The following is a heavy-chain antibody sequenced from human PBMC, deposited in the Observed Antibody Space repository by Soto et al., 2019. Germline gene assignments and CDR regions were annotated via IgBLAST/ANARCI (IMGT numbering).Heavy chain of an antibody. CDR1: GFTFSSYA. J-gene: IGHJ4*02. CDR3: ARGYYIVVVVAANRLPANY. Sequence: QVQLVESGGGVVQPGRSLRLSCAASGFTFSSYAMHWVRQAPGKGLEWVAVISYDGSNKYYADSVKGRFTISRDNSKNTLYLQMNSLRAEDTAVYYCARGYYIVVVVAANRLPANYWGQGTLVTVSS. D-gene: IGHD2-15*01. V-gene: IGHV3-30-3*01. CDR2: ISYDGSNK.